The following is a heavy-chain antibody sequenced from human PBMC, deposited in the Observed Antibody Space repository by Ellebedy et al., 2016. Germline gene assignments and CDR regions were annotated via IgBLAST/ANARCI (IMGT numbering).Heavy chain of an antibody. CDR2: INHSGST. V-gene: IGHV4-34*01. CDR1: GGSFSGYY. D-gene: IGHD3-22*01. CDR3: ARSGVYYDSSGYSY. J-gene: IGHJ4*02. Sequence: SETLSLTXAVYGGSFSGYYWSWIRQPPGKGLEWIGEINHSGSTNYNPSLKSRVTISVDTSKNQFSLKLSSVTAADTAVYYCARSGVYYDSSGYSYWGQGTLVTVSS.